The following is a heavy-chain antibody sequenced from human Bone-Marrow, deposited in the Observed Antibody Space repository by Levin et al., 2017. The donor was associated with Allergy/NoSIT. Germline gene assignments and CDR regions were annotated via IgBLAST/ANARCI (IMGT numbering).Heavy chain of an antibody. V-gene: IGHV3-48*01. CDR1: GFTFSSYS. J-gene: IGHJ4*02. CDR2: ISSSSSAI. D-gene: IGHD2-2*01. Sequence: PGGSLRLSCAASGFTFSSYSINWVRQAPGKGLEWVSYISSSSSAIYYADSVKGRFTISRDNAKNSLDLQMNSLRAEDTAVYYCARGASRAFDYWGQGTLVTVSS. CDR3: ARGASRAFDY.